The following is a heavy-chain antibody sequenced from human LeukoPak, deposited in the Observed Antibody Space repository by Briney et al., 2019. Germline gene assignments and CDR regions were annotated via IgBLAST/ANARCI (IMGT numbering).Heavy chain of an antibody. V-gene: IGHV3-7*01. CDR3: ARLMGDRTIYDS. CDR2: IKQEGSEK. Sequence: GGSLRLFCAASGFTFRSHWMSWVRQPPGDELEWVASIKQEGSEKYYVDSVGGRFTVSRDNAKNSLYLQMNSLRAEDTAVYYCARLMGDRTIYDSWGQGTLVTVSS. D-gene: IGHD1-26*01. CDR1: GFTFRSHW. J-gene: IGHJ4*02.